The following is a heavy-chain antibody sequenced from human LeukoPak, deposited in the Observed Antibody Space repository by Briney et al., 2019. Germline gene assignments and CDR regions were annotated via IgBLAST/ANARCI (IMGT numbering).Heavy chain of an antibody. CDR1: AGTFSSYA. CDR3: ARVGSGYSGYELVDY. D-gene: IGHD5-12*01. CDR2: IIPIFGTA. J-gene: IGHJ4*02. Sequence: PSVKVSCKASAGTFSSYAISWVRQAPGQGLEWMGGIIPIFGTANYAQKFQGRVTITADKSTSTAYMELSSLRSEDTAVYYCARVGSGYSGYELVDYWGQGTLVTVSS. V-gene: IGHV1-69*06.